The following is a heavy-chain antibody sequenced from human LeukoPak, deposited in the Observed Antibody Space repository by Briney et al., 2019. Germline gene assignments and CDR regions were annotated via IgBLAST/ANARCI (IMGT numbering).Heavy chain of an antibody. CDR2: ISDSGRIP. CDR1: GFTFNIYA. V-gene: IGHV3-23*01. D-gene: IGHD5-18*01. J-gene: IGHJ4*02. Sequence: QPGGSLRLSCAASGFTFNIYAMSWVRQAPGKGLEWVSGISDSGRIPYYTESVKGRFTISRDNSKNTVYLQMNNLGVDDTATYFCARHDSFIPYWGQGILVTVSS. CDR3: ARHDSFIPY.